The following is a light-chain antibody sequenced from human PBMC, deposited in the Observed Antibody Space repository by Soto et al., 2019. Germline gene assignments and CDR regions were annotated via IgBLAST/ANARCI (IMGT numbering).Light chain of an antibody. Sequence: QSVLTQPASVSGSPGQSITISCTGTSSDVGGYKYVSWYQQHPGKAPKLMIYEVSNRPSGVPNRFSGSKSGNTASLTISGLQAEDEADYYCTTKTSSTYVVFGGGTQLTVL. CDR1: SSDVGGYKY. J-gene: IGLJ2*01. CDR2: EVS. CDR3: TTKTSSTYVV. V-gene: IGLV2-14*01.